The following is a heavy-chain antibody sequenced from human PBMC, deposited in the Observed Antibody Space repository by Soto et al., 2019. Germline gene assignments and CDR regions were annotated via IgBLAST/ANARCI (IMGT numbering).Heavy chain of an antibody. V-gene: IGHV4-30-2*01. CDR2: IYHSGST. D-gene: IGHD3-22*01. J-gene: IGHJ5*02. CDR1: GGNIINRGYR. Sequence: YTVAGGNIINRGYRRSWNKKTPGKGLEWIGYIYHSGSTYFNPSLESRVTMSLDTSKNQFSLRLSSVTAADTAVYYCARRVQANGVITHDNVLAPLGQGTRVTGSS. CDR3: ARRVQANGVITHDNVLAP.